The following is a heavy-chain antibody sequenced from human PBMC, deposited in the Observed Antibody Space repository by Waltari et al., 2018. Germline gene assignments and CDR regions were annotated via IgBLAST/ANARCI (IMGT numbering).Heavy chain of an antibody. D-gene: IGHD1-1*01. CDR3: ARDRRDDNNSVRWLDP. CDR1: GYMFRNFG. CDR2: ISAYNGNT. J-gene: IGHJ5*02. V-gene: IGHV1-18*01. Sequence: QIQLVQSGGEVKKPGASVNVSCKASGYMFRNFGIFWVRQAPGQGLEYMGWISAYNGNTNYAPNFQGRLTLTTDTSASTAYMELSSLTSDDTAVYFCARDRRDDNNSVRWLDPWGQGTLVTVSS.